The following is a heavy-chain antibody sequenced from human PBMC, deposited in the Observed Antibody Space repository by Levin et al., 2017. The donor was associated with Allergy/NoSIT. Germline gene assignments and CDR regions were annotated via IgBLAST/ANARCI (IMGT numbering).Heavy chain of an antibody. CDR1: GGSISSGGYS. CDR3: ARVGRIAAPYFDL. D-gene: IGHD6-6*01. Sequence: SETLSLTCAVSGGSISSGGYSWSWIRQPPGTGLEWIGYIYHSGSTYYNPSLKSRVTISVDRSKNQFSLKLSSVTAADTAVYYCARVGRIAAPYFDLWGRGTLVTVSS. CDR2: IYHSGST. J-gene: IGHJ2*01. V-gene: IGHV4-30-2*01.